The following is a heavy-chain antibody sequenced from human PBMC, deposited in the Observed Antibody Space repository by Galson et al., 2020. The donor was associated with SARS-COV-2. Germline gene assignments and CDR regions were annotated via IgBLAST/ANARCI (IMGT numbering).Heavy chain of an antibody. Sequence: GGSLRLSCAASGFTFSSYGMHWVRQAPGKGLEWVAVIWYDGSNKYYADSVKGRFTISRDNSKNTLYLQMNSLRAEDTAVYYCAEDSWEYGMDVWGQGTTVTVSS. CDR1: GFTFSSYG. CDR3: AEDSWEYGMDV. CDR2: IWYDGSNK. V-gene: IGHV3-33*06. J-gene: IGHJ6*02. D-gene: IGHD1-26*01.